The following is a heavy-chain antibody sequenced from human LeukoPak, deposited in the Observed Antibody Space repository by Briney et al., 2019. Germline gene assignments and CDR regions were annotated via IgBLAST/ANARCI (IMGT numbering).Heavy chain of an antibody. Sequence: GASVKVSCKASGGTFSSYAISWVRQAPGQSLEWMGWINVDNDNTIYSQNFQGRVTITRDTSANTAYMELSSLRTEDTAVYYCARNRDGSDYWGQGTPVTVSS. V-gene: IGHV1-3*01. D-gene: IGHD3-10*01. CDR2: INVDNDNT. CDR1: GGTFSSYA. CDR3: ARNRDGSDY. J-gene: IGHJ4*02.